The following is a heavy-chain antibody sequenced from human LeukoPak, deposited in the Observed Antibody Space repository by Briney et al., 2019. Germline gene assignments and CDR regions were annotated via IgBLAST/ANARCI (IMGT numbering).Heavy chain of an antibody. Sequence: SETLSLTCTVSGGSINSYYWSWIRQPPGKGLKWIGYIYYSGSTNYNPSLKSRVTISGDTSKNQFSLKLSSVTAADTAVYYCARDSTRLGYFDYWGQGTLVTVSS. D-gene: IGHD3-16*01. CDR2: IYYSGST. J-gene: IGHJ4*02. CDR3: ARDSTRLGYFDY. CDR1: GGSINSYY. V-gene: IGHV4-59*01.